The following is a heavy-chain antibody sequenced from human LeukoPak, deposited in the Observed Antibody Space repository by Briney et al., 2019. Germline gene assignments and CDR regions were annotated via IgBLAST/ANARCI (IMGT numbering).Heavy chain of an antibody. CDR1: GFIFTTYT. V-gene: IGHV3-30*09. D-gene: IGHD4-23*01. Sequence: GGSLRLSCAASGFIFTTYTMHWVRQAPGKGLEWVAVISYDGSDQYYADSVKGRFAISRDNLKNTLYLQMDRLRAEDTAVYYCARGAYGRANSHYFYGLDVWGQGATVTVS. J-gene: IGHJ6*02. CDR3: ARGAYGRANSHYFYGLDV. CDR2: ISYDGSDQ.